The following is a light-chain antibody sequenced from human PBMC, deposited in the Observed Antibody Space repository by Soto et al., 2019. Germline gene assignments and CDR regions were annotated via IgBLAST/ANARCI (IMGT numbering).Light chain of an antibody. CDR3: QQYGSSPLT. CDR1: QSVSSSF. Sequence: EIVLTQSPGTLSLSPEERATLSCRASQSVSSSFLAWYQQKPGQAPRLLIYDASSRATGIPDRFSGSGSGTDFTLTISRLEPKDFAVYYCQQYGSSPLTFGGGTKVEIK. J-gene: IGKJ4*01. V-gene: IGKV3-20*01. CDR2: DAS.